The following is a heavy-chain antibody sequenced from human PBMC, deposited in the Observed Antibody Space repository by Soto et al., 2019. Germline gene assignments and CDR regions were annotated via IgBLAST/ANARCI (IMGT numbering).Heavy chain of an antibody. CDR2: ILSDGSNT. CDR3: ASYGDRTSGYSKYFIL. CDR1: GFTFSTYA. D-gene: IGHD3-22*01. Sequence: GGSLRLSCAVSGFTFSTYALHWVRQAPGKGLEWVAIILSDGSNTYYADSVKGRFATSRDNSRNTMYLQINSLRTEDTAVYYCASYGDRTSGYSKYFILGGRGPLATASP. J-gene: IGHJ2*01. V-gene: IGHV3-30-3*02.